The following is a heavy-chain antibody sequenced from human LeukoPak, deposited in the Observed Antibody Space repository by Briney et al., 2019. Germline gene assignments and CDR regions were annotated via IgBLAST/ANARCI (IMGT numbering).Heavy chain of an antibody. V-gene: IGHV3-7*01. D-gene: IGHD6-13*01. CDR3: ARANNSSWHN. CDR1: GFTFGING. CDR2: IKPDGSAE. Sequence: GGSLRFSCATSGFTFGINGMSWVRHVPGRGRDWVANIKPDGSAEYYAASVKGRFTVSRDNAKNSLYLQMNSLRVEDTAVYYCARANNSSWHNWGQGTLVTVSS. J-gene: IGHJ4*02.